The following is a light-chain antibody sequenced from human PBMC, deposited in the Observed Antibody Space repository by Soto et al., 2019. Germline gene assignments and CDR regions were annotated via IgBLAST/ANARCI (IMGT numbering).Light chain of an antibody. CDR2: AAS. J-gene: IGKJ2*01. CDR3: QQSYTTPYT. Sequence: THRNQSPTPLTETWESRAIRRSRESKSMSSYLSWYQQKPGKAPKLLIYAASSLQGGVPSRVRGSGSGTDFTLTISSLQPEDFATYYCQQSYTTPYTSGQGVKV. CDR1: KSMSSY. V-gene: IGKV1-39*01.